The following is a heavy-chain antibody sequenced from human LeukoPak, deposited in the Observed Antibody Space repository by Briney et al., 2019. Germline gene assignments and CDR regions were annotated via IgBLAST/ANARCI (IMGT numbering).Heavy chain of an antibody. J-gene: IGHJ4*02. CDR3: ARELLDGYNYGYFDY. D-gene: IGHD5-24*01. V-gene: IGHV3-48*02. CDR2: ISPSGSTI. CDR1: GFSFSDYS. Sequence: PGGSLRLSCAASGFSFSDYSMNWVRQAPGKGLEWLSYISPSGSTIYYADSVRGRFTISRDNAKNSLYLQMSSLRDGDTAVYYCARELLDGYNYGYFDYWGQGTLVTVSS.